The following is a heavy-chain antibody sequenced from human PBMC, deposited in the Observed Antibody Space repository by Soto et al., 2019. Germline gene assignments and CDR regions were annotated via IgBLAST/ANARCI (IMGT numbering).Heavy chain of an antibody. CDR2: ISYDASNK. D-gene: IGHD3-10*01. CDR3: ARGSRSGMDV. CDR1: GFTFSSYG. J-gene: IGHJ6*01. Sequence: GGSLRLSCAAPGFTFSSYGMHWVRKAPGKGLEWVSGISYDASNKYYADSVKGRFTLSRDNSKNTLYLQLNSLRAEDTAMYYCARGSRSGMDVWGQGSTVTVPS. V-gene: IGHV3-30*03.